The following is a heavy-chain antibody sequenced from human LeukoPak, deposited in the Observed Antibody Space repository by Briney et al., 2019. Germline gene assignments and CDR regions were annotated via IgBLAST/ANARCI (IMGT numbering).Heavy chain of an antibody. CDR1: GFTFIGYS. V-gene: IGHV3-21*01. CDR3: ATSIAAAGTDY. J-gene: IGHJ4*02. Sequence: PGGSLRLSCAASGFTFIGYSRNGVRQAQGKGLKWVSSISSSSSYIYYADSVKGRFTISRDNAKNSLYLQMNSLRAEDTAVYYCATSIAAAGTDYWGQGTLVTVSS. CDR2: ISSSSSYI. D-gene: IGHD6-13*01.